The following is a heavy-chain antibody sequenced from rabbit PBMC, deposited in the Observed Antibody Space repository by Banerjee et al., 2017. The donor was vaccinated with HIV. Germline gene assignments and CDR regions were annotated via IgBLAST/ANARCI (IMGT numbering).Heavy chain of an antibody. V-gene: IGHV1S45*01. J-gene: IGHJ6*01. CDR3: ARDAASSFSSYGMDL. CDR1: GFSFSDRDV. Sequence: QEHLEESGGGLVKPETSLTLTCKASGFSFSDRDVMCWVRQAPGKGLEWIACINTATGKAVYASWAKGRFTISKTSSTTVTLQMTSLTVADTATYFCARDAASSFSSYGMDLWGQGTLVTVS. CDR2: INTATGKA. D-gene: IGHD8-1*01.